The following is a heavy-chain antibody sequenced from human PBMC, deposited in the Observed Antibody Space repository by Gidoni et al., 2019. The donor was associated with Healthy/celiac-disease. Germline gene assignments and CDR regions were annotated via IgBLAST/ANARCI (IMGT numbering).Heavy chain of an antibody. D-gene: IGHD2-15*01. CDR3: AKDRGYCSGGSCYYWDY. Sequence: QVQLVESGGGVVQPGRSLRLSCAASGFTFSSYGMHGVRQAPGKGLEWVAVISYDGSNKYYADSVKGRFTISRDNSKNTLYLQMNSLRAEDTAVYYCAKDRGYCSGGSCYYWDYWGQGTLVTVSS. J-gene: IGHJ4*02. CDR2: ISYDGSNK. CDR1: GFTFSSYG. V-gene: IGHV3-30*18.